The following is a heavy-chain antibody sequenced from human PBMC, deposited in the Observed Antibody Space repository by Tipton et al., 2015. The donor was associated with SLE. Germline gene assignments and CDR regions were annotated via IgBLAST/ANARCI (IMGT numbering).Heavy chain of an antibody. CDR1: GGSISTYY. D-gene: IGHD5-18*01. CDR2: INTSGST. J-gene: IGHJ4*02. Sequence: TLSLTCSVSGGSISTYYWTWIRQPAGKGLEWIGRINTSGSTNYNPPLKSRVTVSVDTSKNQFSLKLSSVTAADTAVYYCARNFVDTTMAIDYWGQGTLVTVSS. V-gene: IGHV4-4*07. CDR3: ARNFVDTTMAIDY.